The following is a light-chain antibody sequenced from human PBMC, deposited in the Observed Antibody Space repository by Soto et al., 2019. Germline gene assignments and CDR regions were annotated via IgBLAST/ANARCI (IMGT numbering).Light chain of an antibody. V-gene: IGLV2-8*01. J-gene: IGLJ2*01. CDR2: EVS. Sequence: QSVLTQPPSASGSPGQSVTISCTGTSSDVGGYNYVSWYQQHPGKAPKLMIYEVSKRPSGVPDRFSGSKSGNTASLTVSGLQAEDEADYYCSSYAGSNNLGFGGGTKSPS. CDR1: SSDVGGYNY. CDR3: SSYAGSNNLG.